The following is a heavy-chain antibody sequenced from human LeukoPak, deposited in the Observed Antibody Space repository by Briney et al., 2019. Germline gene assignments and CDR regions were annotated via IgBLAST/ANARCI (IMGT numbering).Heavy chain of an antibody. CDR3: ARGDAHYYDSSGYPNDY. J-gene: IGHJ4*02. CDR1: GGPFRGFY. V-gene: IGHV4-34*01. D-gene: IGHD3-22*01. CDR2: INHSGRT. Sequence: PSETLSLTCAVYGGPFRGFYWSWIRQPPGKGLEWIGEINHSGRTNYKPSLKSRVTISVDTSKNQFSLKLSSVTAADTAVYYCARGDAHYYDSSGYPNDYWGQGTLVTVSS.